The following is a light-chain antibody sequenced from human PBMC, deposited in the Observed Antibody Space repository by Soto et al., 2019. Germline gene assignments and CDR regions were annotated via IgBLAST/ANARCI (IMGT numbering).Light chain of an antibody. V-gene: IGKV1-39*01. CDR3: QQSYTSPPT. Sequence: DIQMTQSPSSLPASVGDRVNITCRTTQRIDNYLNWYQQKPGKAPNLLIFAASSLQSGVPSRFSGSGSGTDFTLTISSLQPEDFATYHCQQSYTSPPTFGGGTKVEMK. CDR1: QRIDNY. CDR2: AAS. J-gene: IGKJ4*01.